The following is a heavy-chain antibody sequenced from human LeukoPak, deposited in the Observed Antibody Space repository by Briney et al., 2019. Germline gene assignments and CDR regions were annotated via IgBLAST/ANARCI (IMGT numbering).Heavy chain of an antibody. D-gene: IGHD5-24*01. CDR2: IYHSGST. Sequence: PSETLSLTCTVSGYSISSGYYWGWIRQPPGKGLEWIGSIYHSGSTYYNPSLKSRVTISVDTSKNQFSLKLSSVTAADTAVYYCAREAIRGFFDYWGQGTLVTVSS. J-gene: IGHJ4*02. CDR3: AREAIRGFFDY. V-gene: IGHV4-38-2*02. CDR1: GYSISSGYY.